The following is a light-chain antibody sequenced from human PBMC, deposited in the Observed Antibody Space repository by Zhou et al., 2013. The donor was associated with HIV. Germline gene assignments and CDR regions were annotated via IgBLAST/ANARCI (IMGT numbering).Light chain of an antibody. CDR1: QSLLHSNGYNY. CDR3: MQALQNPXLS. V-gene: IGKV2-28*01. J-gene: IGKJ4*02. Sequence: DIVMTQSPLSLPVTPGEPASISCRSSQSLLHSNGYNYLDWYLQKPGQSPQLLIYLGSNRASGVPDRFSGSGSGTDFTLKISRVEAEDVGVYYCMQALQNPXLSFGG. CDR2: LGS.